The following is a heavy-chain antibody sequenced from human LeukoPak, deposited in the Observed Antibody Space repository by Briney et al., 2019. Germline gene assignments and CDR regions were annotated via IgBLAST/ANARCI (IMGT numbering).Heavy chain of an antibody. D-gene: IGHD6-6*01. CDR1: GYTFTGHY. V-gene: IGHV1-2*02. Sequence: ASVRVSCKASGYTFTGHYMHWVRQAPGQGLEWMGWINPNSGGTNYAQKFQGRVTMTRDTSISTAYMELSRLRSDDTAVYYCARRDYSSSSIGWFDPWGQGTLVTVSS. J-gene: IGHJ5*02. CDR2: INPNSGGT. CDR3: ARRDYSSSSIGWFDP.